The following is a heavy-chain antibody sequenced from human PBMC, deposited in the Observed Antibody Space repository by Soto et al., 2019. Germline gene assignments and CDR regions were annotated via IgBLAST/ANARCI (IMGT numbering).Heavy chain of an antibody. CDR2: IIPIFGTA. CDR3: ARMWYYYDSSGYLDY. D-gene: IGHD3-22*01. J-gene: IGHJ4*02. CDR1: GGTFSSYA. Sequence: SVKVSCKASGGTFSSYAISWVRQAPGQGLEWMGGIIPIFGTANYAQKFQGRVTITADESTSTAYMELSSLRSEDTAVYYCARMWYYYDSSGYLDYWGQGTLVTVSS. V-gene: IGHV1-69*13.